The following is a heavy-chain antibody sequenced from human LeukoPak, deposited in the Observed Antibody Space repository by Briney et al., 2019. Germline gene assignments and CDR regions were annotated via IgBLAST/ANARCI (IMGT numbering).Heavy chain of an antibody. D-gene: IGHD4-17*01. J-gene: IGHJ4*02. CDR1: GGSFSGYY. Sequence: SETLSLTCAVYGGSFSGYYWSWIRQPPGKGLEWIGEINHSGSTNYNPSLKSRVTISVDTSKNQFSLKLSSVTAADTAVYYCAKIGALTSVNFDYWGQGTLVTVSS. CDR3: AKIGALTSVNFDY. CDR2: INHSGST. V-gene: IGHV4-34*01.